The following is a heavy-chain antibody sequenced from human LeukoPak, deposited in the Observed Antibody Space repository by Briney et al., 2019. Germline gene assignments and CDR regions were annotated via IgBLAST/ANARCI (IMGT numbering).Heavy chain of an antibody. CDR2: INPNSGGT. V-gene: IGHV1-2*06. CDR3: ARVGVAVAVFWFDP. J-gene: IGHJ5*02. Sequence: GASVKVSCKASGYTFTGYYMHWVRQAPGQGLEWMGRINPNSGGTNYAQKFQGRVTMTRDTSISTAYMELSGLRSDDTAVYYCARVGVAVAVFWFDPWGQGTLVTVSS. CDR1: GYTFTGYY. D-gene: IGHD6-19*01.